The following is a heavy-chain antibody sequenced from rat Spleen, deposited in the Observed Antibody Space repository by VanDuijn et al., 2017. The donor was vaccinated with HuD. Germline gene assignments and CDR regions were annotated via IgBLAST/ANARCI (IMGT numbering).Heavy chain of an antibody. CDR3: ARRGLQSYYFDY. J-gene: IGHJ2*01. CDR2: INSAGST. CDR1: GYSITSGYG. V-gene: IGHV3-3*01. D-gene: IGHD1-1*01. Sequence: EVQLQESGPGLVKPSQSLSLTCSVTGYSITSGYGWNWIRKFPGNKLEWMGYINSAGSTNYNPPLKSQISLTRNTSKNQFFLQLTSVTTEDTATYYCARRGLQSYYFDYWGQGVMVTVSS.